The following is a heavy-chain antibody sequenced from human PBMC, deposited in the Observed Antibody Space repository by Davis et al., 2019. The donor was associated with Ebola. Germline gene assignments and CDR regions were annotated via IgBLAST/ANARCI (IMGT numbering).Heavy chain of an antibody. D-gene: IGHD2-15*01. Sequence: SETLSLTCTVSSASISSSIHYWGRIRQPPGKGLEWIGMTYHGGNTHYNPSLKSRVTISVDTSKNQFSLKLSSVTAADTAVYYCARDQLGVVAASALLYYYYGMDVWGQGTTVTVSS. J-gene: IGHJ6*02. CDR3: ARDQLGVVAASALLYYYYGMDV. V-gene: IGHV4-39*07. CDR2: TYHGGNT. CDR1: SASISSSIHY.